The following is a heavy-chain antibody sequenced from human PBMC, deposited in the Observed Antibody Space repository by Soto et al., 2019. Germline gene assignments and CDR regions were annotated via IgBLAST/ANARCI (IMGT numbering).Heavy chain of an antibody. Sequence: QVQLVQPGAEVKKPGSSVKVSCKASGGTFSSYDISWVRQAPGQGLEWMGGMIPIFGTANYALKFQGRVTITADDSTSTAYMELSSLRSEDTAVYYCARALVATNAFDYWGQGTLVTVSS. D-gene: IGHD5-12*01. CDR3: ARALVATNAFDY. CDR1: GGTFSSYD. V-gene: IGHV1-69*12. J-gene: IGHJ4*02. CDR2: MIPIFGTA.